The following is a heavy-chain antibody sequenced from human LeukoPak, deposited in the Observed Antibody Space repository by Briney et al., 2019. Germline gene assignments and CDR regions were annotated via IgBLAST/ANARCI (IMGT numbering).Heavy chain of an antibody. CDR2: HSYSGGA. Sequence: SETLSLTCTVSGVSISNYYWNYFRQSPGKGLEWIGYHSYSGGANYNPSLESRVTISLDTSKSRFSLSLSSVTAADTAVYYCARGLIRGACDIWGHGTMVTVSS. V-gene: IGHV4-59*01. CDR3: ARGLIRGACDI. D-gene: IGHD3-16*01. CDR1: GVSISNYY. J-gene: IGHJ3*02.